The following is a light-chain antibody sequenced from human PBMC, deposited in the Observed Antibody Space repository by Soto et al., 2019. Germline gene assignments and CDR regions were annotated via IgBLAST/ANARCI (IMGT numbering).Light chain of an antibody. Sequence: EILMTQSPATLSLSPGERATLSCRASQSVSSYLAWYQQKPGQAPRLLIYDASNRATGIPARFSASGSGTDFTLTISSLEPEDFAVYYCQQRSNWITFGQGTRLEIK. J-gene: IGKJ5*01. CDR3: QQRSNWIT. CDR1: QSVSSY. V-gene: IGKV3-11*01. CDR2: DAS.